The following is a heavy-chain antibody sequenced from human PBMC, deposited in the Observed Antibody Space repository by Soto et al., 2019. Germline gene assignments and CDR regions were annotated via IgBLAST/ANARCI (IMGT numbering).Heavy chain of an antibody. CDR3: AKDGSWDGGGGES. Sequence: QGQLLRPGADLKKPGSPGRFSCWPSEATFSSYVFPWVGRAPEQGFEWMGNIIPVFRTSNYAQGFQGRLTISADESTNTIYMELSSLRSEDTAVYFCAKDGSWDGGGGESWGQGTLVIVSS. V-gene: IGHV1-69*15. J-gene: IGHJ4*02. CDR1: EATFSSYV. D-gene: IGHD3-16*01. CDR2: IIPVFRTS.